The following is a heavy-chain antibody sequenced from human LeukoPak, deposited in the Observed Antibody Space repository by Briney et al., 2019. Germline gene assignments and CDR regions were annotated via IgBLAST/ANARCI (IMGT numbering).Heavy chain of an antibody. D-gene: IGHD6-19*01. V-gene: IGHV4-59*08. Sequence: PSETLSLTCTVSGGSISSYYWSWIRQPPGKGLEWIGYIYYSGSTNYNPSLKSRVTISVDTSKNQFSLKLSSVTAADTAVYYCARQGSIAVAANFDYWGQGTLVTVSS. CDR3: ARQGSIAVAANFDY. CDR1: GGSISSYY. J-gene: IGHJ4*02. CDR2: IYYSGST.